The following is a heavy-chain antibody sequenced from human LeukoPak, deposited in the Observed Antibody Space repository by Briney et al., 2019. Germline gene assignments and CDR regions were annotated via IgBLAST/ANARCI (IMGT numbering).Heavy chain of an antibody. D-gene: IGHD3-22*01. V-gene: IGHV4-59*12. Sequence: PSETLSLTCTVSGGSISSYYWSWIRQPPGKGLEWIGEIYHSGSTNYNPSLKSRVTISVDKSKNQFSLKLSSVTAADTAVYYCARVRHYYDSSGYLYYFDYWGQGTLVTVSS. CDR2: IYHSGST. CDR3: ARVRHYYDSSGYLYYFDY. J-gene: IGHJ4*02. CDR1: GGSISSYY.